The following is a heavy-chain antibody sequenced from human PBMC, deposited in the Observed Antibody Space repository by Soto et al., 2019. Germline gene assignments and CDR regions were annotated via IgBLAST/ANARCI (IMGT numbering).Heavy chain of an antibody. D-gene: IGHD6-19*01. V-gene: IGHV3-74*01. Sequence: GGSLRLSCAASGFTFSNYWMHWVRQAPGKGLVWVSRINSDGTSTNYADSVKGRFTISRDNAKSTLYLQMNSLRAEDTALYYCARELIAVSGIGFDAWGQATLVTVSS. CDR1: GFTFSNYW. J-gene: IGHJ5*02. CDR2: INSDGTST. CDR3: ARELIAVSGIGFDA.